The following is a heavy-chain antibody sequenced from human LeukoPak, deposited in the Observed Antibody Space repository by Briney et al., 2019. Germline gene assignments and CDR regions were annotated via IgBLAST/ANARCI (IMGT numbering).Heavy chain of an antibody. Sequence: GGSLRLSCAASGFTFRRYSMNWVRQAPGKGLEWVSTISSGSDYIYYADSVRGRFTISRDNFRNSVFLEVNSLRAEDTAIYYCARDLSLAMPGGFDYWGQGILVTVSS. V-gene: IGHV3-21*01. CDR2: ISSGSDYI. J-gene: IGHJ4*02. CDR3: ARDLSLAMPGGFDY. D-gene: IGHD1-26*01. CDR1: GFTFRRYS.